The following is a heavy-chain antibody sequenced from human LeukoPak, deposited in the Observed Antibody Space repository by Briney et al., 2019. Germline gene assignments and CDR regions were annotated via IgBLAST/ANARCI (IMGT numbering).Heavy chain of an antibody. J-gene: IGHJ5*02. D-gene: IGHD3-16*01. Sequence: SVKVSCKASGGTFSSYAISWVRQAPGQGLEWMGGIIPIFGTANYAQKFQGRVTIAADKSTSTAYMELSSLRSEDTAVYYCARDSARERGLWFDPWGQGTLVTVSS. V-gene: IGHV1-69*06. CDR1: GGTFSSYA. CDR3: ARDSARERGLWFDP. CDR2: IIPIFGTA.